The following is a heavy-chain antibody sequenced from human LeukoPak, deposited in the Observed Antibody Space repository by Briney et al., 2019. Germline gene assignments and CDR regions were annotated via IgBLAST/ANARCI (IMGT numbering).Heavy chain of an antibody. J-gene: IGHJ4*02. D-gene: IGHD6-13*01. CDR1: GYTFTSYG. CDR3: AISGHSSSWSYFDY. CDR2: ISAYNGNT. V-gene: IGHV1-18*01. Sequence: AASVKVSCKASGYTFTSYGISWVRQAPGQGLEWMGWISAYNGNTNYAQKLQGRVTMTTDTSTSTAYMELRSLRSYDTAVYYCAISGHSSSWSYFDYWGQGTLVTVSS.